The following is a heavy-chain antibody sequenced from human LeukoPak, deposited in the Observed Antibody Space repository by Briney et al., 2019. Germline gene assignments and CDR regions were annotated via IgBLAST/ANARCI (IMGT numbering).Heavy chain of an antibody. CDR3: ARDDGQDYWNAFDY. J-gene: IGHJ4*02. D-gene: IGHD1-1*01. V-gene: IGHV1-2*06. CDR2: INCNSGGK. Sequence: GASVKVSCKASGFTFAAYFIHGVRQAPGQGLEWMGQINCNSGGKKNAQKLQGSVTITRDTSTSTAYMDLSSLGSDDTAVYYSARDDGQDYWNAFDYWGQGTLVTVSS. CDR1: GFTFAAYF.